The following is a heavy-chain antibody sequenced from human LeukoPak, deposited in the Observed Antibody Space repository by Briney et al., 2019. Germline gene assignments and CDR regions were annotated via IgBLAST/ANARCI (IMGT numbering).Heavy chain of an antibody. V-gene: IGHV3-49*04. CDR3: TRTYYYDSSGYLDY. J-gene: IGHJ4*02. CDR1: GFTFGDYA. CDR2: IRSKAYGGTT. D-gene: IGHD3-22*01. Sequence: GGSLRLSCTASGFTFGDYAMSWVRQAPGKGLEWVGFIRSKAYGGTTEYAASVKGRFTIPRDDSKSIAYLQMNSLKTEDTAVYYCTRTYYYDSSGYLDYWGQGTLVTVSS.